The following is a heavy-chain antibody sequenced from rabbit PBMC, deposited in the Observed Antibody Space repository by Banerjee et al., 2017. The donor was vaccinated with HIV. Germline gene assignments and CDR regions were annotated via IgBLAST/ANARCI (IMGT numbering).Heavy chain of an antibody. CDR1: GFSFSSSYW. V-gene: IGHV1S40*01. D-gene: IGHD4-1*01. CDR2: ISAGSSGST. J-gene: IGHJ4*01. Sequence: QSLEESGGDLVKPGASLTLTCTASGFSFSSSYWICWVRQAPGKGLEWIACISAGSSGSTYYASWAKGRFTISKTSSTTVTLQMTSLTAADTATYFCARDLAGITGWNFGLWGPGTLVTVS. CDR3: ARDLAGITGWNFGL.